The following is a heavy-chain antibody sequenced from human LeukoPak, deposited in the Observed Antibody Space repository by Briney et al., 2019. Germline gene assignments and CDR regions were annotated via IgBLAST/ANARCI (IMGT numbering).Heavy chain of an antibody. CDR1: GGSISSGDYY. CDR3: ARDATVTTNWFDP. CDR2: IYYSGST. D-gene: IGHD4-11*01. V-gene: IGHV4-30-4*08. J-gene: IGHJ5*02. Sequence: SQTLSLTCTVSGGSISSGDYYWRWIRQPPGKGLEWLGYIYYSGSTYYNPSLKSRVTISVDTSKNQFSLKLSSVTAADTAVYYCARDATVTTNWFDPWGQGTLVTVSS.